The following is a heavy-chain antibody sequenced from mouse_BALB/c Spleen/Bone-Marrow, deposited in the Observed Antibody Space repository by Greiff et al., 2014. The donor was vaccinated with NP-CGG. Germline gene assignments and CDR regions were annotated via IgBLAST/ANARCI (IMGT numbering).Heavy chain of an antibody. CDR3: ARYATATYWFAY. CDR1: GYTFTSYW. Sequence: LQESGAELVKPGASVKLSCKASGYTFTSYWMHWAKQRPGQGLEWIGEINPSNGRTNYNEKFKSKATLTVDKSSSTAYMQLSSLTSEDSAVYYCARYATATYWFAYWGQGTLVTVSA. J-gene: IGHJ3*01. CDR2: INPSNGRT. V-gene: IGHV1S81*02. D-gene: IGHD1-2*01.